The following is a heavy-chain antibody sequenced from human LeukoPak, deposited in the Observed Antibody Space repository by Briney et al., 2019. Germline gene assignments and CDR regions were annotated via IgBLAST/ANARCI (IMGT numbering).Heavy chain of an antibody. CDR3: ARGHCYGSGSYRCYYYYYMDV. Sequence: GASVKVSCKASGYTFTSYDINWVRQATGQGLEWMGWMNPNSGNTGYAQKFQGRVTITRNTSISTAYMELSSLRSEDTAVYYCARGHCYGSGSYRCYYYYYMDVWGKGTTVTVSS. D-gene: IGHD3-10*01. CDR1: GYTFTSYD. CDR2: MNPNSGNT. J-gene: IGHJ6*03. V-gene: IGHV1-8*03.